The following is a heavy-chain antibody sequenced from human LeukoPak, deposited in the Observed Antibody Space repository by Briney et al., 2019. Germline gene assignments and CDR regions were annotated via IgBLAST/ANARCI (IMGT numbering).Heavy chain of an antibody. V-gene: IGHV3-23*01. CDR3: AREPDCSSTSCYPLRLYNWFDP. CDR2: ISGSGGST. J-gene: IGHJ5*02. CDR1: GFTFSSYA. D-gene: IGHD2-2*01. Sequence: GGSLRLSCAASGFTFSSYAMSWVRQAPGKGLEWVSAISGSGGSTYYADSVKGRFTISRDNSKNTLYLQMNSLRAEDTAVYYCAREPDCSSTSCYPLRLYNWFDPWGQGTLLTVSS.